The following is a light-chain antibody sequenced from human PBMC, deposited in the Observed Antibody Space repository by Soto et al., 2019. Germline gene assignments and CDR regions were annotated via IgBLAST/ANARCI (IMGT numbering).Light chain of an antibody. CDR3: QRYNNWLIT. Sequence: EFVLTQSPVTLSLSPGERATLSCRATQSVDSSHLAWYQQRPGQAPRLLIYGASTRATGIPARFSGSGSGTEFTLTISSLQSEDFAVYFCQRYNNWLITFGQGTRLEIK. J-gene: IGKJ5*01. CDR1: QSVDSSH. CDR2: GAS. V-gene: IGKV3-15*01.